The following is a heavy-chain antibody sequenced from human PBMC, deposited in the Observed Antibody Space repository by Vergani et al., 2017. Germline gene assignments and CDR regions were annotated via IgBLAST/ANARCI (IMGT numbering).Heavy chain of an antibody. J-gene: IGHJ2*01. CDR1: GFTFSSYD. V-gene: IGHV3-13*01. CDR3: ARAPQYCSXTSCTHPGYWYFDL. D-gene: IGHD2-2*01. Sequence: EVQLVESGGGLVQPGGSLRLSCAASGFTFSSYDMHWVRHATGKGLEWVSAIGTAGDTYYPGSVKGRFTISRENAKNSLYLQMNSLRAGDTAVYYCARAPQYCSXTSCTHPGYWYFDLWGRGTLVTVSS. CDR2: IGTAGDT.